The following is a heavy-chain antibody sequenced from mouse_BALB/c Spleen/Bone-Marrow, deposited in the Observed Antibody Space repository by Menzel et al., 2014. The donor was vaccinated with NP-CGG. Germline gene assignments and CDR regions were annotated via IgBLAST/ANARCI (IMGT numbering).Heavy chain of an antibody. CDR3: PRLNSGPWFAS. CDR1: GYSITSGYS. Sequence: EVKLMESGPDLVKPSQSLSLTCTVTGYSITSGYSWHWIRQFPGNKLAWMGYIHYSGSTNYNPSLKSRISITRDTSKNQFFLQLNPVTPEDPATYSCPRLNSGPWFASWGQGTLATFSP. CDR2: IHYSGST. J-gene: IGHJ3*01. V-gene: IGHV3-1*02.